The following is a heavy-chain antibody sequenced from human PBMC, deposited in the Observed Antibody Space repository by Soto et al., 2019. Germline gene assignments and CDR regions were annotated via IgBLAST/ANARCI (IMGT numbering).Heavy chain of an antibody. J-gene: IGHJ4*02. CDR1: GGTFSSYA. CDR2: IIPIFGTA. D-gene: IGHD6-19*01. CDR3: AIFRVTGIAVAGRAPAY. V-gene: IGHV1-69*13. Sequence: ASVKVSCKASGGTFSSYAISWVRQAPGQGLEWMGGIIPIFGTANYAQKFQGRVTITADESTSTAYMELSSLRSEDTAVYYCAIFRVTGIAVAGRAPAYWGQGTLVTVSS.